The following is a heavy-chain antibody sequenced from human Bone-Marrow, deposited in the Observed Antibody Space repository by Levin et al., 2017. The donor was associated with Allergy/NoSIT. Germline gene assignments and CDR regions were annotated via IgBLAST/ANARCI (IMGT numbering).Heavy chain of an antibody. Sequence: GESLKISCKASGYTFTDYDINWVRQATGQGLEWMGWVNPSISKAGYAQKFQGRVTMTTNTSINTAYMELTSLRYDDTAVYYCATSPGSANYFYYGMDVWGQGTTVTVSS. CDR1: GYTFTDYD. CDR3: ATSPGSANYFYYGMDV. J-gene: IGHJ6*02. D-gene: IGHD1-26*01. CDR2: VNPSISKA. V-gene: IGHV1-8*01.